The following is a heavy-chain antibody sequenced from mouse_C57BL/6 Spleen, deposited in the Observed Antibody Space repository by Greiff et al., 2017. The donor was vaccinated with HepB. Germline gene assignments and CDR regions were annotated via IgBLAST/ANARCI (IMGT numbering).Heavy chain of an antibody. CDR3: ARGGIYYGHQSAMDY. CDR1: GYTFTDYY. D-gene: IGHD2-1*01. CDR2: INPYNGGT. Sequence: EVQLQQSGPVLVKPGASVKMSCKASGYTFTDYYMNWVKQSHGKSLEWIGVINPYNGGTSYNQKFKGKATLTVDKSSSTAYMELNSLTSEDSAVYYCARGGIYYGHQSAMDYWGQGTSVTVSS. V-gene: IGHV1-19*01. J-gene: IGHJ4*01.